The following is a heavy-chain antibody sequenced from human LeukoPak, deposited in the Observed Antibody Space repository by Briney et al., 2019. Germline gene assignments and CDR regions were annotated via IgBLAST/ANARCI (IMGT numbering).Heavy chain of an antibody. Sequence: PGGSLRLSCAASGFTFSSYWMSWVRQAPGKGLEWVANIKQDGSGKYYVDSVKGRFTISRDNAKNSLYLQMNSLRAEDTAVYYCARDEGIAAAGTPFDYWGQGTLVTVSS. CDR3: ARDEGIAAAGTPFDY. J-gene: IGHJ4*02. CDR2: IKQDGSGK. V-gene: IGHV3-7*01. D-gene: IGHD6-13*01. CDR1: GFTFSSYW.